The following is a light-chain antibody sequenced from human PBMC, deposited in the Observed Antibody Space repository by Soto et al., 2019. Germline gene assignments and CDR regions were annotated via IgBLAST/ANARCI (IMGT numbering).Light chain of an antibody. J-gene: IGLJ1*01. Sequence: SYKLTQPPSVSVAPGQTARISCGGNDIASKSVHWSQQKPGQAPVLVVYDDNDRPSGIPERFSGSNSGDTATLTISRVEAGDEADYYCQVWDSSSDHYVFGSGTKVTVL. V-gene: IGLV3-21*02. CDR3: QVWDSSSDHYV. CDR1: DIASKS. CDR2: DDN.